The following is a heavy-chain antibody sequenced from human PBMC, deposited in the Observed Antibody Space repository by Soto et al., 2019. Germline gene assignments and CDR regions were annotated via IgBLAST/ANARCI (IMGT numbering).Heavy chain of an antibody. CDR2: IYYSGST. D-gene: IGHD3-22*01. J-gene: IGHJ6*02. CDR1: GGSISSGDYY. CDR3: ARDPVYYDSSVSRPYGMDV. V-gene: IGHV4-30-4*01. Sequence: SETLSLTCTVSGGSISSGDYYWSWIRQPPGKGLEWIGYIYYSGSTYYNPSLKSRVTISVDTSKNQFSLKLSSVTAADTAVYYCARDPVYYDSSVSRPYGMDVWGQGTTVTVSS.